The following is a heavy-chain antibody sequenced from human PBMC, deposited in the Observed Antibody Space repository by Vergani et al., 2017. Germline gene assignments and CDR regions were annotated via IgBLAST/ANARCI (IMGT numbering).Heavy chain of an antibody. CDR2: ISGSGGST. D-gene: IGHD3-16*01. CDR1: GFTFSSYA. J-gene: IGHJ6*03. Sequence: EVQLLESGGGLVQPGGSLRLSCAVSGFTFSSYAMSWVRQAPGKGLEWVSAISGSGGSTYYADSVKGRFTISRDNSKNTLYLQMNSLRAEDTAVYYCAKDPGDAKYYYYYMDVWGKGTTVTVSS. V-gene: IGHV3-23*01. CDR3: AKDPGDAKYYYYYMDV.